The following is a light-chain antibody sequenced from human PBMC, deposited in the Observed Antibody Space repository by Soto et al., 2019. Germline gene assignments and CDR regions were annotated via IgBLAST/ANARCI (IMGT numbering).Light chain of an antibody. CDR2: GAS. Sequence: EIVLTQSPGTLSLSPGERATLSCRASQSVSSRYFAWYQQKPGQAPRLLIYGASTRATGTPDRFSGSGSGTDFTLAISRLEPEDFAVYYCQQYGSSPRTFGQGTKVEIK. CDR3: QQYGSSPRT. J-gene: IGKJ1*01. V-gene: IGKV3-20*01. CDR1: QSVSSRY.